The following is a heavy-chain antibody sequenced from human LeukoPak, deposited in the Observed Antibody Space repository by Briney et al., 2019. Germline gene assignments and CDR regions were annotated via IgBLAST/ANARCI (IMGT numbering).Heavy chain of an antibody. CDR1: GFTVSSNY. CDR2: IYGGGST. J-gene: IGHJ4*02. D-gene: IGHD6-13*01. CDR3: ARESAAAVGKGY. V-gene: IGHV3-66*01. Sequence: GGSLRLSCAASGFTVSSNYMSWVSQAPGKGLEWVSIIYGGGSTFYADSVKGRFIISRDNSKNTLYLQMNSLRVEDTALYYCARESAAAVGKGYWGQGTLVTVSS.